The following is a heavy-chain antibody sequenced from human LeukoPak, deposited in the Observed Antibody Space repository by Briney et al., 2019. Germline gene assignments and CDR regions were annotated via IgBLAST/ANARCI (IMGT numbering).Heavy chain of an antibody. J-gene: IGHJ4*02. CDR1: GGSISSGSYY. CDR2: IYTSGST. D-gene: IGHD3-16*01. V-gene: IGHV4-61*02. CDR3: ARETRGITRVAFTFDY. Sequence: SETLSLTCTVSGGSISSGSYYWSWIRQPAGKGLEWIGRIYTSGSTNYNPSLKSRVTISVDTSKNQFSLKFSSVTAADTAVYYCARETRGITRVAFTFDYWGQGTLVTVSS.